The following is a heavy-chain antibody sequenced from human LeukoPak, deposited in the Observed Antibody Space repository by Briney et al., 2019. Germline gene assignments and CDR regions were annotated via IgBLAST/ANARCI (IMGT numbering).Heavy chain of an antibody. CDR2: IYHSGST. CDR3: ARALATMFFDY. V-gene: IGHV4-59*01. Sequence: SETLSLTCTVSGGSISSYYWSWIRQPPGKGLEWIGEIYHSGSTNYNPSLKSRVTISVDKSKNQFSLKFNSVTAADTAVYYCARALATMFFDYWGQGTLVTVSS. D-gene: IGHD5-12*01. CDR1: GGSISSYY. J-gene: IGHJ4*02.